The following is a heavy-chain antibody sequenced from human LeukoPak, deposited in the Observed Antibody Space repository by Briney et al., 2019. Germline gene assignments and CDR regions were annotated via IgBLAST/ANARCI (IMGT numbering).Heavy chain of an antibody. V-gene: IGHV3-21*01. Sequence: GGSLRLSCAASGFTFGSYNMKWVRQVPGKGREWVASMSSGSSYIYHADSVKGRFTISRDNAKNSLALQMNSLRDEDTAVYFCARGGVAEWRPSMRYYMDVWGKGTTVTVSS. CDR3: ARGGVAEWRPSMRYYMDV. CDR1: GFTFGSYN. D-gene: IGHD3-3*01. J-gene: IGHJ6*03. CDR2: MSSGSSYI.